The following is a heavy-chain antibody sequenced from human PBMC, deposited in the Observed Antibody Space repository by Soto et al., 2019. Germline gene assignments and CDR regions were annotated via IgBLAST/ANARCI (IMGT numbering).Heavy chain of an antibody. J-gene: IGHJ6*02. CDR3: TRPNSPLGMRSSSYYYYYGMDV. Sequence: PGGSLRLSCAASGFTFSGSAIYWVRQASGKSLEWVGRIRSKANNYATAYDASVTGRFTISRDDSKNTAYLQMNSLKTEDTAVYYCTRPNSPLGMRSSSYYYYYGMDVWGQGTTVTVSS. CDR1: GFTFSGSA. CDR2: IRSKANNYAT. V-gene: IGHV3-73*01. D-gene: IGHD6-13*01.